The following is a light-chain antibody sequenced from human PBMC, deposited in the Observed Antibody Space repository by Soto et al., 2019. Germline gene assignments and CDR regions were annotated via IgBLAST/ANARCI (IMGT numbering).Light chain of an antibody. CDR1: SRDIGAYYY. Sequence: QSVLTQPASVSGSPGQAITISCTGTSRDIGAYYYVSWFQQYPGKAPKPMIYDVYNRPSGVSDRFSGSKSGNTASLTISGLQPDDEAVYYCTSYTTSHTLTIGGGTKLTVL. CDR3: TSYTTSHTLT. CDR2: DVY. J-gene: IGLJ2*01. V-gene: IGLV2-14*03.